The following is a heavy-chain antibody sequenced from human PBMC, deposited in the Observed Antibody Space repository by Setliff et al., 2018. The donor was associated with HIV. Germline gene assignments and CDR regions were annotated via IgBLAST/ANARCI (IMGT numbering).Heavy chain of an antibody. CDR3: ASTDSSGWYADRSGFDP. J-gene: IGHJ5*02. V-gene: IGHV4-38-2*02. Sequence: PSETLSLTCTVSGYSISSDYYWGWIRQPPGKGLEWIGNIYHSGSTYYNPSLKSRVTISVDTSKNQFSLKLSSVTAADTAVYYCASTDSSGWYADRSGFDPWGQGTLVTVSS. D-gene: IGHD6-19*01. CDR2: IYHSGST. CDR1: GYSISSDYY.